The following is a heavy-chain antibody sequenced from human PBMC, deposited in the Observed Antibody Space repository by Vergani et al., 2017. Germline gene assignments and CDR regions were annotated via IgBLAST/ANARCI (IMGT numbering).Heavy chain of an antibody. CDR1: GYSFTSYW. V-gene: IGHV4-59*01. CDR2: IYYSGST. D-gene: IGHD6-13*01. Sequence: VQLVQSGAEVKKPGESLKISCKGSGYSFTSYWIGWIRQPPGKGLEWIGYIYYSGSTNYNPSLKSRVTISVDTSKNQFSLKLSSVTAADTAVYYCARVSSSWYYYYYGMDVWGQGTTVTVSS. CDR3: ARVSSSWYYYYYGMDV. J-gene: IGHJ6*02.